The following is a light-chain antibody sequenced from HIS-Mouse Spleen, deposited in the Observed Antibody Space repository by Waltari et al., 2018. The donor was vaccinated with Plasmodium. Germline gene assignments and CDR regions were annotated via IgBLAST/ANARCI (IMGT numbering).Light chain of an antibody. CDR1: SLRSYY. CDR3: NSRDSSGNHLV. CDR2: GKN. J-gene: IGLJ3*02. Sequence: SSELTQDPAVSVPLGQTVRITCQGASLRSYYASWYQQKPGQAPVLVIYGKNNRPSGIPDRCSGSSSGNTASLTITGAQAEDEADYYCNSRDSSGNHLVFGGGTKLTVL. V-gene: IGLV3-19*01.